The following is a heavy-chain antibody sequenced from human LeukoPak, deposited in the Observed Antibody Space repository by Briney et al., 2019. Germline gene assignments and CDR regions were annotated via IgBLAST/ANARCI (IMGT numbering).Heavy chain of an antibody. CDR3: ARDSPSTTLTDERDAFDI. CDR1: GGSIRSGGYY. D-gene: IGHD4-17*01. CDR2: IYYSGST. V-gene: IGHV4-31*03. J-gene: IGHJ3*02. Sequence: SETLSLMCTVSGGSIRSGGYYGSWIRKHPGKGLERLWYIYYSGSTYYNPSLKSRVTISVDTSKNQSSLKLRSVTAADTAVYYCARDSPSTTLTDERDAFDIWGQGTMVTVSS.